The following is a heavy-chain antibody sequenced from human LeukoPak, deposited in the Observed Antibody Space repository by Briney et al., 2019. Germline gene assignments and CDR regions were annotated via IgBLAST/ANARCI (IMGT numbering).Heavy chain of an antibody. CDR3: ARHYYYGSGSYPFDY. J-gene: IGHJ4*02. Sequence: ASVKVSCKASGYTFTSYGISWVRQAPGQGLEWMGWISAYNGNTNYAQKLQGRVTMTTDTSTSTAYMELRSLRSDDTAVYYCARHYYYGSGSYPFDYWGQGTLVTVSS. CDR2: ISAYNGNT. V-gene: IGHV1-18*01. D-gene: IGHD3-10*01. CDR1: GYTFTSYG.